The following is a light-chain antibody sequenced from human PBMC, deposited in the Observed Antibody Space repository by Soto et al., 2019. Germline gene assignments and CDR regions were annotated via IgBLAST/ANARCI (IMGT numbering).Light chain of an antibody. J-gene: IGKJ5*01. CDR2: DVS. CDR3: QQYNNWPYT. V-gene: IGKV3-11*01. CDR1: QSVSSY. Sequence: EIVLTQSPSTLSFSVGERATHSCRASQSVSSYLAWYQQKPGQAPRLLIYDVSNRATGIPARFSGSGSGTDFTLTISSLEPEDFAVYYCQQYNNWPYTFGQGTRLEIK.